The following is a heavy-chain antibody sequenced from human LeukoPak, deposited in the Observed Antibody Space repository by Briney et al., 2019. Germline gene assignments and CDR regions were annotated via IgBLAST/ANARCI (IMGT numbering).Heavy chain of an antibody. V-gene: IGHV4-59*01. CDR1: GGSISSYY. Sequence: SETLSLTCTVSGGSISSYYWSWIRQPPGKGLEWIGYIYYSGSINYNPSLKSRVTISVDTSKNQFSLKLSPVTAADTAVYYCARGRRDGYNCLDYWGQGTLVTVSS. CDR3: ARGRRDGYNCLDY. D-gene: IGHD5-24*01. CDR2: IYYSGSI. J-gene: IGHJ4*02.